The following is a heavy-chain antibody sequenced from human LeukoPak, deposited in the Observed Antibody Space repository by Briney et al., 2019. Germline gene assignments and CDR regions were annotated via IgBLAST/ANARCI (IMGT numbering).Heavy chain of an antibody. CDR3: ASLYGDYVY. CDR1: GGSIRSYY. V-gene: IGHV4-59*08. CDR2: IYYSGST. Sequence: SETLSLTCTVSGGSIRSYYWSWIRQPPGKGLEWIGYIYYSGSTNYNPSLKSRVTISVDTSKNQFSLKLSSVTAANTAVYYCASLYGDYVYWGQGTLVTVSS. J-gene: IGHJ4*02. D-gene: IGHD4-17*01.